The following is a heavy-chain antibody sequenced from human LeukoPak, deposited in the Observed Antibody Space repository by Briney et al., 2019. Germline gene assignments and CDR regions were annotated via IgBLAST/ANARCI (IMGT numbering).Heavy chain of an antibody. V-gene: IGHV1-18*01. CDR1: GYSFTSYG. Sequence: ASVTVSCKASGYSFTSYGISWVRQAPGQGLEWMGWISAYNGNTNYAQRLQGRVTMTTDTSTSTAYMELRSLTSDDTAVYYCARVPSGGPFDYWGQGTLVTVSS. D-gene: IGHD2-15*01. CDR2: ISAYNGNT. J-gene: IGHJ4*02. CDR3: ARVPSGGPFDY.